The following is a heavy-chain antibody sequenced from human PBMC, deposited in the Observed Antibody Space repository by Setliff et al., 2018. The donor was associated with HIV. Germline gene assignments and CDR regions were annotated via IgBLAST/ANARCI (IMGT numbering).Heavy chain of an antibody. V-gene: IGHV3-23*01. CDR2: ILSTGERT. CDR3: ARELYREWDY. D-gene: IGHD3-16*02. Sequence: GGSLRLSCAASGFTFSNYAMSWVRQAPGEGLEWVSAILSTGERTFYADSVKGRFTISRDNSKNTVYLQMNSLRAEDTAEYYCARELYREWDYWGQGTLVTVSS. J-gene: IGHJ4*02. CDR1: GFTFSNYA.